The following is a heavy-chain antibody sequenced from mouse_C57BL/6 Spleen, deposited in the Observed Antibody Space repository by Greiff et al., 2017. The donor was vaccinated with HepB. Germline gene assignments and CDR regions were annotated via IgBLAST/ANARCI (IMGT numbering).Heavy chain of an antibody. Sequence: VKLQESGPELVKPGASVKISCKASGYAFSSSWMNWVKQRPGKGLEWIGRIYPGDGDTNYNGKFKGKATLTADKSSSTAYMQLSSLTSEDSAVYFCARERTVVAPYAMDYWGQGTSVTVSS. V-gene: IGHV1-82*01. D-gene: IGHD1-1*01. CDR3: ARERTVVAPYAMDY. J-gene: IGHJ4*01. CDR2: IYPGDGDT. CDR1: GYAFSSSW.